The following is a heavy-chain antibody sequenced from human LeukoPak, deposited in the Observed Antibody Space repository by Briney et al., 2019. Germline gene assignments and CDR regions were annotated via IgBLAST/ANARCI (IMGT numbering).Heavy chain of an antibody. D-gene: IGHD6-19*01. J-gene: IGHJ4*02. V-gene: IGHV4-61*01. CDR3: ARHEDSSGWCFDY. Sequence: SETLSLTCSVSGGSVSSGSYYWSWIRQPPGKGLEWIGDIYYSGSTNYNPSLKSRVTISVDTSKNQFSVKLSSVTAADTAVYYCARHEDSSGWCFDYWGQGTLVTVSS. CDR2: IYYSGST. CDR1: GGSVSSGSYY.